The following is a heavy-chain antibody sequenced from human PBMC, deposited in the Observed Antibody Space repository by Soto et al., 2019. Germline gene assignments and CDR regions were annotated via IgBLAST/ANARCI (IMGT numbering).Heavy chain of an antibody. J-gene: IGHJ5*02. CDR1: GFTFSSYA. V-gene: IGHV3-30-3*01. Sequence: QVQLVESGGGVVQPGRSLRLSCAASGFTFSSYAMHWVRQAPGKGLEWVAVISYDGSNKYYADSVKGRFTISRDNSKNTLYPQMNSLRAEDTAVYYCARERGKQQLVPERPDSRYSNWFDPWGQGTLVTVSS. CDR2: ISYDGSNK. CDR3: ARERGKQQLVPERPDSRYSNWFDP. D-gene: IGHD6-13*01.